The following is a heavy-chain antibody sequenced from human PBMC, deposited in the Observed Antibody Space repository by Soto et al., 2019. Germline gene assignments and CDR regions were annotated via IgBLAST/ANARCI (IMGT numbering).Heavy chain of an antibody. CDR2: TYPFDSDT. Sequence: GESLKISCEGSGYTFTYYWIGWVRQMPGKGLEWIGVTYPFDSDTRYSPSFQGRVTISAVQSTNTAYLELSRLQPSDTAIYYWGRHYGGATTGIAYWGQGTLVTLSS. CDR1: GYTFTYYW. CDR3: GRHYGGATTGIAY. D-gene: IGHD1-26*01. J-gene: IGHJ4*01. V-gene: IGHV5-51*01.